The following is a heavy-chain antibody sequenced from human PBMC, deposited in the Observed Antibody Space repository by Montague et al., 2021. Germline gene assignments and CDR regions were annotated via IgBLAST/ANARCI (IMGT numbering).Heavy chain of an antibody. Sequence: SLSLSCSASGFSFSSYWMHWVRQAPGKGLLWVSRITLDGSSTTFADSVKGRFTTSRDNAKATLYLQMNSLRVEDTAVYYCARNLASAAPGAFDIWGQGTMVTVSS. CDR1: GFSFSSYW. J-gene: IGHJ3*02. CDR2: ITLDGSST. V-gene: IGHV3-74*01. D-gene: IGHD6-13*01. CDR3: ARNLASAAPGAFDI.